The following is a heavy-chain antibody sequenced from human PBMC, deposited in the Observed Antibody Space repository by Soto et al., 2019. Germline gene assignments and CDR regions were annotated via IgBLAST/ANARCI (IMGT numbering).Heavy chain of an antibody. CDR2: ISAYNGNT. CDR1: GYTFTSYG. V-gene: IGHV1-18*01. Sequence: ASVKVSCKASGYTFTSYGISWVRQAPGQGLEWMGWISAYNGNTNYAQKLQGRVTMTTDTSTSTAYMELRSLRSDDTAVYYCARDLSGNYYDSSGRYYYGMDVWGQGTTVTVSS. D-gene: IGHD3-22*01. CDR3: ARDLSGNYYDSSGRYYYGMDV. J-gene: IGHJ6*02.